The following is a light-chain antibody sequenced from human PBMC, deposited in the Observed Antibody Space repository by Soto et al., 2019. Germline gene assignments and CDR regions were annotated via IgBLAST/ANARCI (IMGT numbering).Light chain of an antibody. J-gene: IGKJ1*01. Sequence: EIVLTQSPGTLSLSPGERATLSCRASQSVSSSYLAWYQQKPSQAPRLLIYGASSRATGIPDRFSGSGSGTDFTLTISRLEPEDFAVYYCQQYGSSLTWTFGQGTKVDIK. V-gene: IGKV3-20*01. CDR1: QSVSSSY. CDR2: GAS. CDR3: QQYGSSLTWT.